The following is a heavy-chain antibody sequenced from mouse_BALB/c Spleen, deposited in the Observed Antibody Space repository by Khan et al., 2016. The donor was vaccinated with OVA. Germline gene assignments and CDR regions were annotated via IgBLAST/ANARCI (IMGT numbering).Heavy chain of an antibody. Sequence: EVQLQESGPGLVKPSQSLSLTCSVTAYSITSGYYWNWIRQFPGNKLEWMGYVSYDGSNGYNPSLKNRISITRDTSKNQFFLKLSSVTAEDTATYYCARRIYYSYWYFDVWGAGTPVTVSS. CDR2: VSYDGSN. CDR3: ARRIYYSYWYFDV. D-gene: IGHD2-1*01. V-gene: IGHV3-6*02. J-gene: IGHJ1*01. CDR1: AYSITSGYY.